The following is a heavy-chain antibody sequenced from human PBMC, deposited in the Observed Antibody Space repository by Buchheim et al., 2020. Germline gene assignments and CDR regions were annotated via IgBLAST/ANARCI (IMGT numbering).Heavy chain of an antibody. J-gene: IGHJ4*02. CDR2: IWSDGSKK. D-gene: IGHD2-21*01. V-gene: IGHV3-33*01. CDR1: GFTFRNYG. Sequence: QVQLVESGGGVVQPGRSLRLSCAASGFTFRNYGMHWVRQAPGKGLEWVAVIWSDGSKKYYADSVKGRFTISRDTSKNTLYLQMNSLRAEDTAVYYCARGCDEGLGYFDYWGQGTL. CDR3: ARGCDEGLGYFDY.